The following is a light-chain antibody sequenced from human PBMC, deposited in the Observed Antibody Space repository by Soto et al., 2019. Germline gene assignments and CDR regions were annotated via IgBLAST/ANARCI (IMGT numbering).Light chain of an antibody. Sequence: DIQMTQSPSSLSSSVRERFTITCRASQSISSYLNWYQQKPGKAPKLLIYAASSLQSGVPSRFSGSGSGTDFTLTISSLQPEDFATYYCHQSYSTPPITFGQGTRLEIK. CDR2: AAS. CDR3: HQSYSTPPIT. CDR1: QSISSY. V-gene: IGKV1-39*01. J-gene: IGKJ5*01.